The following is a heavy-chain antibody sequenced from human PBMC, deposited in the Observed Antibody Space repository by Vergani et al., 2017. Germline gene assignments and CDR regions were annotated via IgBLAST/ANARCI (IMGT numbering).Heavy chain of an antibody. CDR3: TRGWYYDSIAYWAY. J-gene: IGHJ4*02. CDR1: GYTFTGYY. Sequence: QVQLVQSGAEVKKPGASVKVSCKASGYTFTGYYIHWVRQAPGQGLEWMGWINPNSGGTKYAQKFQGRVTMTRDTSISTAYMELSRLRSDDTAVYYCTRGWYYDSIAYWAYWGQGTLVTVSS. V-gene: IGHV1-2*02. CDR2: INPNSGGT. D-gene: IGHD3-22*01.